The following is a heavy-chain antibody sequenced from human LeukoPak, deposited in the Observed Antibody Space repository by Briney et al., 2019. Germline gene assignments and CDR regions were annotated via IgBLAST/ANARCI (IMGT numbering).Heavy chain of an antibody. D-gene: IGHD1-26*01. CDR2: ISSNGGST. Sequence: GGSLRLPCAASGFTFSSYAMHWVRQAPGKGLEYVSAISSNGGSTYYANSVKGRFTISRDNSKNTLYLQMGSLRAEDMAVYYCAGGSGSYYDYWGQGTLVTVSS. CDR1: GFTFSSYA. J-gene: IGHJ4*02. V-gene: IGHV3-64*01. CDR3: AGGSGSYYDY.